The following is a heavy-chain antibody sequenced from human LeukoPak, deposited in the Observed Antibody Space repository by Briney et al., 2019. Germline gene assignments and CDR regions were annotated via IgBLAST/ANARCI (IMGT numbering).Heavy chain of an antibody. CDR3: AREASGSYFHH. Sequence: GGSLRLSCAAPGFIVSNNYMSWVRQAPGKGLEWVSVLHSGGSTYYADSVKGRFTISRDNSKNTVYLQMNRLRAEDTAVYYCAREASGSYFHHWGQGTQVTVSS. CDR1: GFIVSNNY. J-gene: IGHJ1*01. CDR2: LHSGGST. D-gene: IGHD1-26*01. V-gene: IGHV3-53*01.